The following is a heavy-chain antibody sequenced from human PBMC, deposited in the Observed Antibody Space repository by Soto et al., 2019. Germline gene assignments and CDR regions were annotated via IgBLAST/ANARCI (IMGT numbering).Heavy chain of an antibody. V-gene: IGHV1-2*02. CDR3: ASPRELSSSYFYFFTLDV. D-gene: IGHD1-26*01. Sequence: ASVKVSCKASGYTFTGYYVHWVRQAPGHGLEWLGWIHLNSGGTNYAQSFQGRVTMTRDMSVSTVYMELTGLSSDDTAVYYSASPRELSSSYFYFFTLDVWGQGTTVTVSS. J-gene: IGHJ6*02. CDR1: GYTFTGYY. CDR2: IHLNSGGT.